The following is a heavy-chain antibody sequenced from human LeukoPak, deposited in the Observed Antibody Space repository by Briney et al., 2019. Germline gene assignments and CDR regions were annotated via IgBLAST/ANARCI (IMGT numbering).Heavy chain of an antibody. CDR1: GYTFTSYG. CDR2: ISAYNGNT. D-gene: IGHD3-3*01. V-gene: IGHV1-18*01. CDR3: ARDFSSGWPNFDY. Sequence: AASVKVSCKASGYTFTSYGISWVRQAPGQGPEWMGWISAYNGNTNYAQKLQGRVTMTTDTSTSTAYMELRSLRSDDTAVYYCARDFSSGWPNFDYWAREPWSPSPQ. J-gene: IGHJ4*02.